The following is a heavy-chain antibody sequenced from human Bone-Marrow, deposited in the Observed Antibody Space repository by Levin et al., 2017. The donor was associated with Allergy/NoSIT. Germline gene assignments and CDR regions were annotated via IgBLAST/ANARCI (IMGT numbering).Heavy chain of an antibody. J-gene: IGHJ4*02. D-gene: IGHD1-26*01. V-gene: IGHV3-30-3*01. Sequence: GGSLRLSCTASGFIFSNHLMHWVRQAPGKGLEWVAHTSSDASNVNYADSVRGRFTISRENSKNTLYLQMNSLRVEDTALYYCASDANSGNEMGYFAYWGQGTLVTVSS. CDR3: ASDANSGNEMGYFAY. CDR1: GFIFSNHL. CDR2: TSSDASNV.